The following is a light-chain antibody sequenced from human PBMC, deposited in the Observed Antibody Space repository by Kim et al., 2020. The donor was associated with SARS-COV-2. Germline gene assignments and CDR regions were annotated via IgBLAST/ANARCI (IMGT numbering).Light chain of an antibody. CDR2: ASS. CDR3: QKYNSAFRT. CDR1: QGISNY. J-gene: IGKJ4*01. Sequence: ASVGDRVTITCRAIQGISNYLASYQQKPGKVPKLLIYASSTLQSGVPSRFSGSGFGTDFTLTISSLQPEDVATYYCQKYNSAFRTFGGGTKVDIK. V-gene: IGKV1-27*01.